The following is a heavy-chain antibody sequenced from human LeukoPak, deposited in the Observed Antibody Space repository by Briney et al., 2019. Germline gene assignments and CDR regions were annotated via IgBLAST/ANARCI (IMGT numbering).Heavy chain of an antibody. CDR3: ARAYSAINYFDY. D-gene: IGHD1-26*01. Sequence: SETLSLTCTVSGGSISSGGYYWSWIRQPPGKGLEWIGYIYPSGRTYYNPSLKSRVTISVVRSKNQFSLKLSSVTAADTAVYYCARAYSAINYFDYWGQGTLVTVSS. J-gene: IGHJ4*02. CDR2: IYPSGRT. CDR1: GGSISSGGYY. V-gene: IGHV4-30-2*01.